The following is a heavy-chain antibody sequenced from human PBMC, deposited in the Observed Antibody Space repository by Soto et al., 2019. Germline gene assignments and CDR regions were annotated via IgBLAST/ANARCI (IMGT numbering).Heavy chain of an antibody. CDR1: GFTFSSYA. D-gene: IGHD1-26*01. CDR3: ARRGSGSYYDY. Sequence: EVQLLESGGGLVQPGGSLRLSCAASGFTFSSYAMRWVRQAPVKGLEWVSAISGSGGSTYYADSVPGRFTISRDDSKNALYLHMTSLRAEDTAVYYCARRGSGSYYDYWGQGTVVTVSS. J-gene: IGHJ4*02. V-gene: IGHV3-23*01. CDR2: ISGSGGST.